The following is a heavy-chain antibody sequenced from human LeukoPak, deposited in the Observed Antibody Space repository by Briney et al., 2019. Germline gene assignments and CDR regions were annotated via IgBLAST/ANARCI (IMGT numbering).Heavy chain of an antibody. Sequence: GGSLRLSCAVSGFIFNNYIMNRVRQAPGKGLEWVSSITGSGSFVYYADSVKGRFTISRDNAKNSLFLQMNSLRAEDTAVYYCARDSSGPWFDPWGQGTLVTVSS. V-gene: IGHV3-21*01. CDR1: GFIFNNYI. CDR3: ARDSSGPWFDP. D-gene: IGHD6-6*01. J-gene: IGHJ5*02. CDR2: ITGSGSFV.